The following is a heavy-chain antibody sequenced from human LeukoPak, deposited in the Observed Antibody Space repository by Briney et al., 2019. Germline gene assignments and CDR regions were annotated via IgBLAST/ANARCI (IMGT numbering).Heavy chain of an antibody. D-gene: IGHD4-23*01. CDR1: GFTFSSYA. CDR2: ISYDGSNK. CDR3: ARDPDYGGNLPLYYFDY. V-gene: IGHV3-30*04. Sequence: GGSLTLSCAASGFTFSSYAMHWVRQAPGKGLEWVAVISYDGSNKYYADSVKGRFTISRDNSKNTLYLQMNSLRAEDTAVYYCARDPDYGGNLPLYYFDYWGQGTLVTVSS. J-gene: IGHJ4*02.